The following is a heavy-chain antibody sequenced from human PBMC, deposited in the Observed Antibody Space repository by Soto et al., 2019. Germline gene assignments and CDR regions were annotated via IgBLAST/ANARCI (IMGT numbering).Heavy chain of an antibody. V-gene: IGHV3-74*01. CDR1: GFTFSSYW. CDR3: ARDTEIFGVGHFDY. CDR2: INSDGSST. J-gene: IGHJ4*02. Sequence: GVSRRLSCAASGFTFSSYWMHWVRQAPGKGLVWVSRINSDGSSTSYADSVKGRFTISRDNAKNTLYLQMNSLRAEDTAVYYCARDTEIFGVGHFDYWGQGTLVTVSS. D-gene: IGHD3-3*01.